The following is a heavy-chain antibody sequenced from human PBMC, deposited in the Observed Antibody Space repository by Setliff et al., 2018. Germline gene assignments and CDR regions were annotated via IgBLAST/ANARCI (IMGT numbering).Heavy chain of an antibody. D-gene: IGHD3-22*01. V-gene: IGHV3-48*03. CDR3: ARSINGYQQRYDI. Sequence: GVSLRLSCAASGFTFRSYEMNWVRQTPGKGLEWVSYINSGGSKVYYADSVKGRFTISRDNAKNSLYLLMKSVRVDDTAVYYCARSINGYQQRYDIWGQGALVTV. J-gene: IGHJ4*02. CDR1: GFTFRSYE. CDR2: INSGGSKV.